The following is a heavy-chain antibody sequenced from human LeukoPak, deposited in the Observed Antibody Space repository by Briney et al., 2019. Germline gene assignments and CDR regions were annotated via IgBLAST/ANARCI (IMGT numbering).Heavy chain of an antibody. V-gene: IGHV1-46*01. CDR3: ARVSVAATYFRAFDI. CDR1: GYTFTSYY. D-gene: IGHD1-26*01. J-gene: IGHJ3*02. Sequence: ASVKASCKAAGYTFTSYYMHWLRQAPGQGLEWMGIINPSGGSPTYAQNFQGRVTMTRDTSTSTVYMDLRSLRSEDTAVYYCARVSVAATYFRAFDIWGQGTLVTVSS. CDR2: INPSGGSP.